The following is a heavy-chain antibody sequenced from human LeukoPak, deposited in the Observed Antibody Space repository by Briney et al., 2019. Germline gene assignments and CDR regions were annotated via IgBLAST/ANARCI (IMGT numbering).Heavy chain of an antibody. V-gene: IGHV3-7*01. CDR2: IKGDGSEK. Sequence: GGSLRLSCAASGFTFSSSWMSWVRQAPGKGLEWVAHIKGDGSEKPYVDSVKGRFSISRDNAQNSLYLQMNSLRAEDTAVYYCARDTTWGQGTLVTVSS. J-gene: IGHJ5*02. CDR3: ARDTT. CDR1: GFTFSSSW.